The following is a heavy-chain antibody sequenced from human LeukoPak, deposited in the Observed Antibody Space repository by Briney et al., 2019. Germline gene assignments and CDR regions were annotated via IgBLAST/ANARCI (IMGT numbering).Heavy chain of an antibody. CDR3: ARELTTQTKASCGGCNCLGYFDY. D-gene: IGHD2-21*01. CDR2: IKQDGSEK. CDR1: GFTFNTYW. V-gene: IGHV3-7*01. Sequence: GGSLRLSCAASGFTFNTYWMTWVRQAPGKGLEWVANIKQDGSEKYYVDSVKGRFTISRDNAKNSLYLQMDSLRAEDTAVYYCARELTTQTKASCGGCNCLGYFDYCGQGTLVTVSS. J-gene: IGHJ4*02.